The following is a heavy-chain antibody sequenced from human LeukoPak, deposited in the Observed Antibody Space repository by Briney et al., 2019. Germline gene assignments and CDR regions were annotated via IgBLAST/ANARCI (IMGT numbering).Heavy chain of an antibody. CDR1: GFSFSSYA. V-gene: IGHV3-23*01. Sequence: GGSLRLSCAASGFSFSSYAMNWVRQAPGKGLEWVSVISGSGGSTYYADSVKGRFTISTDNSKNTLDLQMNSLRAEDTDVYYCASPRITGTSRPFDYWGQGTMVTVSS. CDR2: ISGSGGST. CDR3: ASPRITGTSRPFDY. D-gene: IGHD1-7*01. J-gene: IGHJ4*02.